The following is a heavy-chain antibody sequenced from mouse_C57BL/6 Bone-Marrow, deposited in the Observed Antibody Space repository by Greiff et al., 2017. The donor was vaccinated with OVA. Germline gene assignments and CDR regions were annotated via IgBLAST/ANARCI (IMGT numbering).Heavy chain of an antibody. CDR3: ARDYYGSPSLGY. CDR1: GYTFTDYY. CDR2: INPNNGGT. J-gene: IGHJ2*01. Sequence: VQLQQSGPELVKPGASVKISCKASGYTFTDYYMNWVKQSDGKSLEWIGDINPNNGGTSYNQKFKGKATLTVDKSSSTAYMELRSLTSEDSAVYYCARDYYGSPSLGYWGQGTTLTVSS. D-gene: IGHD1-1*01. V-gene: IGHV1-26*01.